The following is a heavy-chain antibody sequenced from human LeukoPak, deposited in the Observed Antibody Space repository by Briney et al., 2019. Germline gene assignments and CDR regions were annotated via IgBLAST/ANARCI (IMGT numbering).Heavy chain of an antibody. D-gene: IGHD1-26*01. Sequence: SETLSLTYAVSGGSILTTNWWSWVRQPPGKGLEWIGEVHLSGASNYNPSLKSRVNMSIDKSKNQLSLELTSVTAADTAIYYCTRKSGAFSPFGFWGQGTLVTVSS. CDR3: TRKSGAFSPFGF. J-gene: IGHJ4*02. CDR2: VHLSGAS. V-gene: IGHV4-4*02. CDR1: GGSILTTNW.